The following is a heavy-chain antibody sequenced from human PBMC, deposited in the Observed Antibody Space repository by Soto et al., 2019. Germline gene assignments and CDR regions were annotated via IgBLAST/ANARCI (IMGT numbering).Heavy chain of an antibody. CDR1: GFSLSTSGMC. CDR3: TRIRDGGSSGYSKAFDS. Sequence: SGPTLVNPTQTLTLTCTFSGFSLSTSGMCVSWIRQPPGKALERRALLDWDDDKYYSTSLKTRLNISKATSKNQVVPTMTNMDPGNPTTYQCTRIRDGGSSGYSKAFDSWAQGSLVTVS. J-gene: IGHJ4*02. CDR2: LDWDDDK. V-gene: IGHV2-70*01. D-gene: IGHD6-19*01.